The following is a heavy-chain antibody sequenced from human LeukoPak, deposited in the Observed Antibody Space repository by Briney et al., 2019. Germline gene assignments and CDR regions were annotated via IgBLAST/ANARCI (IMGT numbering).Heavy chain of an antibody. CDR1: GFPFDDYG. V-gene: IGHV3-20*04. CDR2: INWNGGST. Sequence: GGSLRLSCAASGFPFDDYGMNWVRQVPGKGLEWVSGINWNGGSTGYADSVRGRFTISRDNAKNSLYLQMNSLRAEDTALYYCARDIVLIAVAVRGSFDIWGQGTMVTVSS. CDR3: ARDIVLIAVAVRGSFDI. D-gene: IGHD6-19*01. J-gene: IGHJ3*02.